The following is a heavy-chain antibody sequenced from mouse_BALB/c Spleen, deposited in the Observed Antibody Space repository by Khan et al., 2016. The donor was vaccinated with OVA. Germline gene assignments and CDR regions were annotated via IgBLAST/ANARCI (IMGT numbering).Heavy chain of an antibody. CDR1: GFTFSSYG. Sequence: EVELVESGGDLVKPGGSLKLSCAASGFTFSSYGMSWVRQTPDKRLEWVATISSGGSYPYYPDSVKGRFTISRDNAKNTLYLQMSSLKSEDTAMYYCASDGDYYFDYWGQGTTLTVSS. CDR2: ISSGGSYP. CDR3: ASDGDYYFDY. V-gene: IGHV5-6*01. J-gene: IGHJ2*01.